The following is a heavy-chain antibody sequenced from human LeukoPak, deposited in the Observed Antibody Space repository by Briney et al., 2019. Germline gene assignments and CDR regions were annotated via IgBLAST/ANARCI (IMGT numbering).Heavy chain of an antibody. D-gene: IGHD2/OR15-2a*01. Sequence: GASVKVSCKASGYTFTSYYMHWVRQAPGQGLEWMGRIIPILGIANYAQKFQGRVTITADKSTSTAYMELSSLRSEDTAVYYCARNMGLFGMDVWGQGTTVTVSS. CDR3: ARNMGLFGMDV. CDR1: GYTFTSYY. CDR2: IIPILGIA. J-gene: IGHJ6*02. V-gene: IGHV1-69*02.